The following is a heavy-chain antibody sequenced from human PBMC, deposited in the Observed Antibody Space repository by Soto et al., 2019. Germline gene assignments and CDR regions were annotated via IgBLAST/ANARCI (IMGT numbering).Heavy chain of an antibody. V-gene: IGHV6-1*01. CDR2: TYYRSKWYN. D-gene: IGHD2-2*01. Sequence: SQTLSLTCALSGDSVSSNSAAWNWIRQSPSRGLEWLGRTYYRSKWYNDYAVSVKSRITINPDTSKNQFSLQLNSVTPEDTAVYYCARIAATKRLYQLLTYYDYWGQGTLVTVSS. CDR1: GDSVSSNSAA. CDR3: ARIAATKRLYQLLTYYDY. J-gene: IGHJ4*02.